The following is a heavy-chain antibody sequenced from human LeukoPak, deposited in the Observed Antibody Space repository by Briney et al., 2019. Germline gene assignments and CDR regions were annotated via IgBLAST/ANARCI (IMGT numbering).Heavy chain of an antibody. CDR3: ARTAMGDYVRFPNDY. J-gene: IGHJ4*02. V-gene: IGHV3-23*01. Sequence: PGGSLSLSCAASGFTFSSYLMRWVRQAPGKGLEWVSAISACGDSTYYADSVKGRFTICRDTTKNTLYLQMNSLRAEDTALYYCARTAMGDYVRFPNDYWGQGTLVTVSS. D-gene: IGHD4-17*01. CDR2: ISACGDST. CDR1: GFTFSSYL.